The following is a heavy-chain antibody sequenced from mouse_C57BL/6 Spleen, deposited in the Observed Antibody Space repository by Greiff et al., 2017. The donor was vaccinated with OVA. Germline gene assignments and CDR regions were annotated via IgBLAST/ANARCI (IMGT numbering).Heavy chain of an antibody. J-gene: IGHJ3*01. Sequence: QVQLKQPGAELVRPGSSVKLSCKASGYTFTSYWMDRVKQRPGQGLEWIGNIYPSDSETHYNQKFKDKATLTVDKSSSTAYMQLSNVTSEDSAVYYCARSHSSSSWFAYWGQGTLVTVSA. V-gene: IGHV1-61*01. D-gene: IGHD1-1*01. CDR2: IYPSDSET. CDR1: GYTFTSYW. CDR3: ARSHSSSSWFAY.